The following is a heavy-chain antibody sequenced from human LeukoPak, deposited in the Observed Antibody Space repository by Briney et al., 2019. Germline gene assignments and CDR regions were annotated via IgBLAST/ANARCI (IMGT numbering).Heavy chain of an antibody. CDR3: ASPIVGAMVG. CDR1: GFTFSSYS. CDR2: ISSSSSYI. D-gene: IGHD1-26*01. Sequence: GGSLRLSCAASGFTFSSYSMNWVRQAPGKGLEWVSSISSSSSYIYYADSVKGRFTISRDNAKNSLYLQMNSLRAEGTAVYYCASPIVGAMVGWGQGTLVTVSS. V-gene: IGHV3-21*01. J-gene: IGHJ4*02.